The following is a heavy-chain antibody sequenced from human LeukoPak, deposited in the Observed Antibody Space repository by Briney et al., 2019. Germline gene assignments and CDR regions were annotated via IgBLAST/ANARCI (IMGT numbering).Heavy chain of an antibody. CDR1: GFTVGSNY. V-gene: IGHV3-66*02. CDR2: IYSGGST. D-gene: IGHD2-2*02. J-gene: IGHJ6*02. Sequence: GGSLRLSCAASGFTVGSNYMSWVRQAPGKGLEWVSVIYSGGSTYYADSVKGRFTISRDNSKNTLYLQMNSLRAEDTAVYYCARARGLGYCSSTSCYTRYYYYGMDVWGQGTTVTVSS. CDR3: ARARGLGYCSSTSCYTRYYYYGMDV.